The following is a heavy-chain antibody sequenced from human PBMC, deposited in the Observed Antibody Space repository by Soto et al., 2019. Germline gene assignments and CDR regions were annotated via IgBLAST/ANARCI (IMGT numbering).Heavy chain of an antibody. CDR1: GYTFTSYG. V-gene: IGHV1-18*01. D-gene: IGHD6-13*01. CDR3: ARDGSSSWYFDY. J-gene: IGHJ4*02. CDR2: ISAYNGNT. Sequence: QVQLVQSGAEVKKPGASVKVSCKASGYTFTSYGISWVRQAPGQGLEWMGWISAYNGNTNYAQKLQGRVTXXXDTXXXXXXXXXXSLRSDDTAVYYCARDGSSSWYFDYWGQGTLVTVSS.